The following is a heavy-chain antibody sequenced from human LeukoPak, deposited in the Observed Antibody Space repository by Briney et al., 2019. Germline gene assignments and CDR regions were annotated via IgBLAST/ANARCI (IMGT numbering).Heavy chain of an antibody. D-gene: IGHD5-18*01. CDR1: GFTFSSYA. CDR2: ISGSGGST. J-gene: IGHJ4*02. V-gene: IGHV3-23*01. Sequence: GGSLRLSCAASGFTFSSYAMSWVRQAPGKGLEWVSAISGSGGSTYYADSVKGRFTISRDNSKNTLYLQMNSLRAEDTAVYYCAKVSGYSYGLTAPLDYWGQGTLVTVSS. CDR3: AKVSGYSYGLTAPLDY.